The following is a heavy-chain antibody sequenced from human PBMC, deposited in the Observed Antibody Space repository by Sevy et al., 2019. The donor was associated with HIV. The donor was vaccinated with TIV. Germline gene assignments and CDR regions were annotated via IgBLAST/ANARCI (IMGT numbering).Heavy chain of an antibody. D-gene: IGHD3-22*01. CDR2: ITTSSSTI. J-gene: IGHJ4*02. V-gene: IGHV3-48*02. CDR3: ARTLGFSDSSGHEGYYFDY. CDR1: GFSFRSYN. Sequence: GGSLRLSCAASGFSFRSYNMNWVRQAPGKGLEWISYITTSSSTIYYADSVKGRFTISRDNAKNSLYLQMNSLRDEDTAVYYCARTLGFSDSSGHEGYYFDYWGQGTLVTVSS.